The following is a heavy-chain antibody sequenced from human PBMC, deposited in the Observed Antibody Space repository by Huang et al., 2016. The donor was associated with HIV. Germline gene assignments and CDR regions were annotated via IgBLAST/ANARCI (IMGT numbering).Heavy chain of an antibody. CDR3: ARRAVAGIYYYYYMDV. D-gene: IGHD6-19*01. CDR1: GFTFSNYA. J-gene: IGHJ6*03. V-gene: IGHV3-30-3*01. CDR2: ISYDGSNK. Sequence: QVQLVESGGGVVQPGRSLRLSCAASGFTFSNYAMPWVRQDPGKGLEWVEVISYDGSNKYYTDSVKGRFTISRDNSKNALYLQMNSLRAEDTAVYYCARRAVAGIYYYYYMDVWGKGTTVTVSS.